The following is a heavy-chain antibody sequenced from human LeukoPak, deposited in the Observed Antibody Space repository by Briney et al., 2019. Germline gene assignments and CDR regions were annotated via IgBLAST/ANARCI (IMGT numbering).Heavy chain of an antibody. CDR3: TKEEGYGSGSYYNALDY. D-gene: IGHD3-10*01. CDR1: GFTFSSYA. J-gene: IGHJ4*02. Sequence: PGGSLRLSCAASGFTFSSYAMSWVRQAPGKGLEWVSAISGSGGSTYYADSVKGRFTISRDNSKNTLYLQMNSLRAEDTAVYYCTKEEGYGSGSYYNALDYWGQGTLVTVSS. CDR2: ISGSGGST. V-gene: IGHV3-23*01.